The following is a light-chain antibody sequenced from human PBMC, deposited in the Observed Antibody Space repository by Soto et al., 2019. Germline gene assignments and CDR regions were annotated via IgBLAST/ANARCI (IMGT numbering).Light chain of an antibody. CDR1: QKISSN. J-gene: IGKJ1*01. CDR3: QQYGSSPRT. CDR2: GAS. V-gene: IGKV3-20*01. Sequence: EIVMTQSPATLSVSLGERVTLSCRASQKISSNLAWYQQKHGQAPRLLIYGASTRNTGIPTRFSGSGSGTDFTLTISRLEPEDFAVYYCQQYGSSPRTFGQGTKVDIK.